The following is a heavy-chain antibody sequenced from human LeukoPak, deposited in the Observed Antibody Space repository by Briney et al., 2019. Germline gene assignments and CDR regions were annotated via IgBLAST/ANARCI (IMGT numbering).Heavy chain of an antibody. V-gene: IGHV3-23*01. CDR1: GFPFDNYA. D-gene: IGHD1-26*01. CDR3: AKQWVDC. CDR2: ISESGHET. J-gene: IGHJ4*02. Sequence: GRSIRLSCAASGFPFDNYAMNWVRQAPGKGLEWVSSISESGHETHYADSVKGRFTISSDNSQNTLFLQMNSLRPDDTSLYYCAKQWVDCWGQGTLVTVSS.